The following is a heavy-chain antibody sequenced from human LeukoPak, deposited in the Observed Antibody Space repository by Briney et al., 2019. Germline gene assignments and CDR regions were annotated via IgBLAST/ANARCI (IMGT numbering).Heavy chain of an antibody. V-gene: IGHV3-7*01. CDR3: ARDVRYRSTFSLFDS. D-gene: IGHD6-19*01. CDR2: IKQDGSEK. J-gene: IGHJ4*02. CDR1: GFTFSSYW. Sequence: GGSLRLSCAASGFTFSSYWMSWVRQAPGKGLEWVANIKQDGSEKYYVDSVKGRFTVSRDNAKNSLFLQMNSLRAEDTAVYYCARDVRYRSTFSLFDSWGQGTLVTVSS.